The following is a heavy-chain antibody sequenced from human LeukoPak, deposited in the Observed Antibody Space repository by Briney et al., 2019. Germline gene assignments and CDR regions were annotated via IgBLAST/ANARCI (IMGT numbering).Heavy chain of an antibody. J-gene: IGHJ6*02. CDR1: GYTFTGYY. CDR2: INPNSGGT. CDR3: ARDVNLRAAAGTSYYYYGMDV. V-gene: IGHV1-2*04. D-gene: IGHD6-13*01. Sequence: ASVRVSCKASGYTFTGYYMYWVRQAPGQGLEWMGWINPNSGGTNYAQKFQGWVTMTRDTSISTAYMELSRLRSDDTAVYYCARDVNLRAAAGTSYYYYGMDVWGQGTTVTVSS.